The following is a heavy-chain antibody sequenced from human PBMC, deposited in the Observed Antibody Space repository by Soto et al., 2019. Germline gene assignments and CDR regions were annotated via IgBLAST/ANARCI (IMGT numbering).Heavy chain of an antibody. V-gene: IGHV1-69*01. Sequence: QVQLVQSGAEVKTPGSSVKVSCKASGGTLSDYAISWVRQAPGQGLEWMGGIMPTVDSANYAQNFQGRLTISADESTSPAILELSSLRSDDTAVYYCAVAAVREIMAEESSGMAVWGQGTTVIVSS. CDR2: IMPTVDSA. J-gene: IGHJ6*02. CDR3: AVAAVREIMAEESSGMAV. CDR1: GGTLSDYA. D-gene: IGHD3-10*01.